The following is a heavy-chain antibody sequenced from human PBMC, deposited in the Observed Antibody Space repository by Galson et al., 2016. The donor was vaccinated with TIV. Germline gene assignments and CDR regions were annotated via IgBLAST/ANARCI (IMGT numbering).Heavy chain of an antibody. J-gene: IGHJ4*02. CDR2: ISYDGSDN. D-gene: IGHD2-2*01. Sequence: SLRLSCAASGFTFTDYAMHWVRQAPGKGLEWVAVISYDGSDNNYADSVKGRFTISRDNSKTILYLQMNSLRAEDTAVYYCARDVVGGAHDYWGQGTLVTVSS. CDR3: ARDVVGGAHDY. CDR1: GFTFTDYA. V-gene: IGHV3-30*01.